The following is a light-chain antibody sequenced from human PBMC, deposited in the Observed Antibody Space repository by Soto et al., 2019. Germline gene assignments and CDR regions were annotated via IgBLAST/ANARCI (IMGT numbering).Light chain of an antibody. CDR2: GAS. V-gene: IGKV3-11*01. Sequence: EIVLTQSPATLSLSPGERATLSCTASQSVSAYLAWYQQKPGQAPRLLIYGASHRATGIPARFSGSGSGTEFTLTISSLEPEDFAVYYCQQRSNWPPNTFGQGTRLEIK. J-gene: IGKJ2*01. CDR3: QQRSNWPPNT. CDR1: QSVSAY.